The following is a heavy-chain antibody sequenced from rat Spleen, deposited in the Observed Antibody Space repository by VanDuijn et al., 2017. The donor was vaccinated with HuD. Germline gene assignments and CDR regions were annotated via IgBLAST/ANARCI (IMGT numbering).Heavy chain of an antibody. Sequence: EVQLVESGGGLVQPGRSLKLSCAASGFTFSDSYMAWVRQAPKKGLEWVASISYEGSSSSYGDSVKGRFTISRDNSKSTLYLQVDSLRSEDTATYYCARQDTSGYSNWFAYWGQGTLVTVSS. D-gene: IGHD4-3*01. J-gene: IGHJ3*01. V-gene: IGHV5-22*01. CDR2: ISYEGSSS. CDR3: ARQDTSGYSNWFAY. CDR1: GFTFSDSY.